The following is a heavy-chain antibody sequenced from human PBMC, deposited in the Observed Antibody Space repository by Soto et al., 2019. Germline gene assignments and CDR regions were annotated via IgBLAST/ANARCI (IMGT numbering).Heavy chain of an antibody. CDR2: IYYSGST. D-gene: IGHD4-17*01. CDR1: GGSVSSGSYY. V-gene: IGHV4-61*01. Sequence: QVQLQESGPGLVKPSETLSLTCTVSGGSVSSGSYYWSWIRQPPGKGLEWIGYIYYSGSTNYNPSLKRRXXIXVXXSKNQFSLKLSSVTAADTAVYYCASFDGDYVSLGYWGQGTLVTVSS. J-gene: IGHJ4*02. CDR3: ASFDGDYVSLGY.